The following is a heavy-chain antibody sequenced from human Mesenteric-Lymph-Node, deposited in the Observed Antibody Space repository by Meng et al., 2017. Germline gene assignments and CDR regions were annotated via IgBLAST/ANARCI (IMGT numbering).Heavy chain of an antibody. CDR3: ASFDHIPRRNYFDY. CDR1: GGSFSGYH. D-gene: IGHD2-21*01. J-gene: IGHJ4*02. Sequence: QHGGAGLLNPSQPLSLTCAVFGGSFSGYHWRWIRQPPGKELEWIGEINHSGGTNYTPSLKSRVTVSVDTSKNQFSLNLNSMTAADTAVYYCASFDHIPRRNYFDYWGQGTLVTVSS. V-gene: IGHV4-34*01. CDR2: INHSGGT.